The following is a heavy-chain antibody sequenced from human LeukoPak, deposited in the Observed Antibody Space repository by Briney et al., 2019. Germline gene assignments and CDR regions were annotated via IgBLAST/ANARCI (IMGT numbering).Heavy chain of an antibody. V-gene: IGHV4-39*02. J-gene: IGHJ6*02. Sequence: SETLSLTCTVSGGSISGSNYYWGWVRQSPEKGLEWIGSIIYSGTTHYDPSLRSRVTISVDTSKSQFSLRLTSVTAADTAVYYCARDYSSSWYGDGMDVWGQGTTVTVSS. D-gene: IGHD6-13*01. CDR1: GGSISGSNYY. CDR3: ARDYSSSWYGDGMDV. CDR2: IIYSGTT.